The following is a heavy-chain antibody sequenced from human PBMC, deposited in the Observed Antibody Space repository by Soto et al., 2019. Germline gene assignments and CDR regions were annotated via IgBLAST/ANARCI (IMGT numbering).Heavy chain of an antibody. Sequence: GGSLRLSCAASGFTFSSYGMHWVRQAPGKGLEWVAIIWYDGSNKYYADSVKGRFTISRDNSKNTLYLQMNSLRAEDTAIYYCAVALTMVRGVIAFDIWGQGTMVTVS. J-gene: IGHJ3*02. CDR2: IWYDGSNK. CDR1: GFTFSSYG. V-gene: IGHV3-33*01. D-gene: IGHD3-10*01. CDR3: AVALTMVRGVIAFDI.